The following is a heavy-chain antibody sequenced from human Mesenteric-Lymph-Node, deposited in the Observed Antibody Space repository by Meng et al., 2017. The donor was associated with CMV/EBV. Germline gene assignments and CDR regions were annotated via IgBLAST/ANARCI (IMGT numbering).Heavy chain of an antibody. V-gene: IGHV1-18*01. D-gene: IGHD3-10*01. CDR1: GYTFTSEG. CDR2: INTYNGNT. Sequence: KASGYTFTSEGISWVRQAPGQGLEWMGWINTYNGNTNFAQKFQGGVTMTADTSTDTAYMELRSLRSDDTAVYFCARDRNYGSGGRDLWGQGTLVTVSS. CDR3: ARDRNYGSGGRDL. J-gene: IGHJ4*02.